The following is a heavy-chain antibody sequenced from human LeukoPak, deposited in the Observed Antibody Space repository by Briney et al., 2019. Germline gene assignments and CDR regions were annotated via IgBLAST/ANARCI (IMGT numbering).Heavy chain of an antibody. CDR1: GFTFNMYA. V-gene: IGHV3-23*01. J-gene: IGHJ4*02. CDR3: AKEDYYYDANGFKDS. Sequence: GGSLRLSCAASGFTFNMYAVTWVRQAPGKGLEWVSTLSGSGDSTYYADSVKGRFTISRDNSKKTLYLQMNSLRAEDTAVYYCAKEDYYYDANGFKDSWGQGTLVTVSS. D-gene: IGHD3-22*01. CDR2: LSGSGDST.